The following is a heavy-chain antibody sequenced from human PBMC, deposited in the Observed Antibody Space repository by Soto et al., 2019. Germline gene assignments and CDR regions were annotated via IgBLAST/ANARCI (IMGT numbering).Heavy chain of an antibody. CDR3: ARESEDLTSNFDY. CDR2: IIPVFGTA. Sequence: SSVKVYCKASGVTFRSYAISRVRQAPGQGLECMGAIIPVFGTANYAQKFPGRVTITDKNSRYLEMNSLRAEDTAVYYCARESEDLTSNFDYWGQGTLVTVSS. CDR1: GVTFRSYA. V-gene: IGHV1-69*13. J-gene: IGHJ4*02.